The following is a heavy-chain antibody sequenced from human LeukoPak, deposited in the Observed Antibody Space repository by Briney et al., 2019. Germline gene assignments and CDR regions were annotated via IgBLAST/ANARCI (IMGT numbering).Heavy chain of an antibody. CDR3: ARGLVVPAARGWFDP. Sequence: ASVKVSCKASGYTFTGYYMHWMRQAPGQGLEWMGWINPNSGGTNYAQKFQGRVTMTRDTSISTAYMELSRLRSDDTAVYYCARGLVVPAARGWFDPWGQGTLVTVSS. V-gene: IGHV1-2*02. J-gene: IGHJ5*02. D-gene: IGHD2-2*01. CDR1: GYTFTGYY. CDR2: INPNSGGT.